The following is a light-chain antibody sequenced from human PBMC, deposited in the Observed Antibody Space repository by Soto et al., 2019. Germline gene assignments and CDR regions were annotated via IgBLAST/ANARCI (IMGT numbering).Light chain of an antibody. CDR2: DVS. J-gene: IGLJ2*01. Sequence: QSALTQPASVSGSPGQSITISCTGTSSDVGGYNYVSWYQQHPGKAPKLMIYDVSNRPSGVSNRFSDSKSGNTASLTISGLQAEDEADYYCSSYTSSSTRVFGGGTKLNVL. CDR3: SSYTSSSTRV. CDR1: SSDVGGYNY. V-gene: IGLV2-14*01.